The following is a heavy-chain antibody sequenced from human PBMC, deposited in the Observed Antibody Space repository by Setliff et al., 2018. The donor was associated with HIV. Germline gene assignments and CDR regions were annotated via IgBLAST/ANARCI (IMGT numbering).Heavy chain of an antibody. J-gene: IGHJ6*02. Sequence: SETLSLTCSVSGGSISSGSYYWTWIRQPAGKGPEWIGHIYTNGYTNYNPSLRSRVTISVDTSKNQVSLRLTSVTSADTALYYCARESQQYYDILTGFNYYYGMDVWGRGITVT. CDR2: IYTNGYT. CDR1: GGSISSGSYY. CDR3: ARESQQYYDILTGFNYYYGMDV. V-gene: IGHV4-61*09. D-gene: IGHD3-9*01.